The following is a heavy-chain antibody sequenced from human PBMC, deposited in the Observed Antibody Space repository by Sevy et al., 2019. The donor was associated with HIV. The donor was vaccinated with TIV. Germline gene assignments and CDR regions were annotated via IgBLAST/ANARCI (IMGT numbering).Heavy chain of an antibody. CDR1: GFAFSNYYA. CDR2: ISYDGSDK. Sequence: GGSLRLSCVASGFAFSNYYAMHWVRQAPGKGLEWVALISYDGSDKYYADSVKGRFTISRDNSKNALYLQMNSLRAEDTAVYSCALERLSSDVAEYFENWGQGTLVTVSS. CDR3: ALERLSSDVAEYFEN. D-gene: IGHD1-1*01. J-gene: IGHJ1*01. V-gene: IGHV3-30-3*01.